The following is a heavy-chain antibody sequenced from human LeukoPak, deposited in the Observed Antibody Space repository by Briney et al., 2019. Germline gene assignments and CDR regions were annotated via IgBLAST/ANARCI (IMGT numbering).Heavy chain of an antibody. D-gene: IGHD3-3*01. J-gene: IGHJ4*02. CDR1: GFTFSSYW. V-gene: IGHV3-7*01. Sequence: PGGSLRLSCAASGFTFSSYWMSWVRQAPGKGLEWVANIKQDGSEKYYVDSVKGRFTISRDNAKNSLYLQMNRLRAEDTAVYYCARIVKYYDFWSGYRGDYWGQGTLVTVSS. CDR3: ARIVKYYDFWSGYRGDY. CDR2: IKQDGSEK.